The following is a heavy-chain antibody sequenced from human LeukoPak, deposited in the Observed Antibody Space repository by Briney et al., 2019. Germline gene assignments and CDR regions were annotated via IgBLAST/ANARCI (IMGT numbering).Heavy chain of an antibody. CDR1: GYTFTGYY. CDR3: ARDSSSGWQGPSNY. V-gene: IGHV1-2*02. D-gene: IGHD6-19*01. CDR2: INPNSGGT. J-gene: IGHJ4*02. Sequence: ASVKVSCKASGYTFTGYYMHWVRQAPGQGLEWMGWINPNSGGTNYAQKFQGRVTMTRDTSISTAYMELSRLRSDDTAVYYCARDSSSGWQGPSNYWGQGTLSPSPQ.